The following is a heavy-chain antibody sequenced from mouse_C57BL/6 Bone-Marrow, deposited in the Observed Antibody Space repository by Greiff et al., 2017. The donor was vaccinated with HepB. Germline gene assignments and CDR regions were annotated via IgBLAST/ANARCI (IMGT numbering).Heavy chain of an antibody. V-gene: IGHV2-2*01. CDR2: IWSGGST. D-gene: IGHD4-1*01. Sequence: QVQLKQSGPGLVQPSQSLSLTCTVSGFSLTSYCVHWVRQSPGKGLEWLGVIWSGGSTDYNAPFISRLSISKDNSKSHVFFKMNSLQADDTAIYYCARKWELGAMDYWGQGTSVTVSS. J-gene: IGHJ4*01. CDR3: ARKWELGAMDY. CDR1: GFSLTSYC.